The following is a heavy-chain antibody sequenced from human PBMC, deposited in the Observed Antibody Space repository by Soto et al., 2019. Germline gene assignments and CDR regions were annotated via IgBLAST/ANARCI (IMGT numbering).Heavy chain of an antibody. CDR1: VFTFGSYP. CDR2: ISSGSDTI. V-gene: IGHV3-23*01. CDR3: ARRLYPSKRDGVDV. J-gene: IGHJ6*02. Sequence: VGSLRLSCASSVFTFGSYPMTCVRQSPGKGLEWVSSISSGSDTIFYADSVKGRFTISRDNSRSTLYLQMNRLRAEDMAIYYCARRLYPSKRDGVDVWGQGTTVPVSS. D-gene: IGHD2-8*01.